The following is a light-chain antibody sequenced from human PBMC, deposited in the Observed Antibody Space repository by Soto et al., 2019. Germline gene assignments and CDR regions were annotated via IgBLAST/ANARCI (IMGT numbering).Light chain of an antibody. CDR1: SSNIGNNY. V-gene: IGLV1-51*01. Sequence: QSVLTQPPSVSAAPGQQVTISCSGSSSNIGNNYVSWYQQLPGTAPKLLIYDNNKRPSGIPDRFSGSKSGTSATLGITGLQTGDEADYYCGTWDSSLSAAPVVFGGGTKLTVL. J-gene: IGLJ2*01. CDR2: DNN. CDR3: GTWDSSLSAAPVV.